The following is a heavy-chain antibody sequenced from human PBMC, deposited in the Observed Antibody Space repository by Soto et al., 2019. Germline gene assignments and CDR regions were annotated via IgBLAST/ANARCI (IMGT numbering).Heavy chain of an antibody. CDR3: AVSDFWSSYYYYMDV. D-gene: IGHD3-3*01. Sequence: ASVKVSCKASGYAFTSYDINWVRQATGQGLEWMGWMNPNSGNTGYAQKFQGRVTMTRNTSISTAYMELSSLRSEDTTVYYCAVSDFWSSYYYYMDVWGKGTTVTVSS. V-gene: IGHV1-8*01. CDR1: GYAFTSYD. J-gene: IGHJ6*03. CDR2: MNPNSGNT.